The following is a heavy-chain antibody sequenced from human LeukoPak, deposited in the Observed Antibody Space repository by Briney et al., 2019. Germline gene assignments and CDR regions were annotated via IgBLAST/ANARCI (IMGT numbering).Heavy chain of an antibody. D-gene: IGHD6-6*01. Sequence: GRSLRLSCAASGFTFSNYGMHWVRQAPGKGLEWVAVIWFDGSNEYYADSVKGRFTISRDNSKDTLFLQLNSLRAEDTSVYYCARASFSSSSKFYFDYWGQGTLVTVSS. V-gene: IGHV3-33*01. CDR3: ARASFSSSSKFYFDY. CDR1: GFTFSNYG. CDR2: IWFDGSNE. J-gene: IGHJ4*02.